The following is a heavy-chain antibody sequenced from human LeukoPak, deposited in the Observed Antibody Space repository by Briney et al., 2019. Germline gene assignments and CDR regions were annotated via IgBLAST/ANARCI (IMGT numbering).Heavy chain of an antibody. Sequence: PSETLSLTCTVSGASITNHYWSWIRQPPGKGLEWIGNIYYSGSTHYNPSLKSRVTISVDTSKNQFSLKLSSVTAADTAVYYCARGGGIAAAGPFDYWGQGTLVTVSS. V-gene: IGHV4-59*11. CDR1: GASITNHY. CDR2: IYYSGST. CDR3: ARGGGIAAAGPFDY. D-gene: IGHD6-13*01. J-gene: IGHJ4*02.